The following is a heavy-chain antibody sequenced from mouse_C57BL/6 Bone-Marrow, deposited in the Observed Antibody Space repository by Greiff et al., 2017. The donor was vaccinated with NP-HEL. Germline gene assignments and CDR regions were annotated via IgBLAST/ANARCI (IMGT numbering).Heavy chain of an antibody. V-gene: IGHV1-52*01. Sequence: QVQLQQPGAELVRPGSSVKLSCKASGYTFTSYWMHWVKQRPIQGLEWIGNIDPSDSETHYNQKFKDKATLTVDKSSSTAYMQLSSLTSEDSAVYYCASCDYDGYAMDYWGQGTSVTVSS. CDR3: ASCDYDGYAMDY. D-gene: IGHD2-4*01. J-gene: IGHJ4*01. CDR1: GYTFTSYW. CDR2: IDPSDSET.